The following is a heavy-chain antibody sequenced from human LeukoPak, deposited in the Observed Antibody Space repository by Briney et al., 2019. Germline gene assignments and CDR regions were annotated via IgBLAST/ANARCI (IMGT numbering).Heavy chain of an antibody. Sequence: GGSLRLSCVASGFTFSTYGMHWVRQVPGKGLEWVAAIWRDGSTEFYADSVKGRFTVSRDNSKNTVILQMDSLRAEDTALYYCARDRLEALPGADYIDYWGQGTLVTVSS. V-gene: IGHV3-33*01. CDR2: IWRDGSTE. J-gene: IGHJ4*02. D-gene: IGHD4/OR15-4a*01. CDR1: GFTFSTYG. CDR3: ARDRLEALPGADYIDY.